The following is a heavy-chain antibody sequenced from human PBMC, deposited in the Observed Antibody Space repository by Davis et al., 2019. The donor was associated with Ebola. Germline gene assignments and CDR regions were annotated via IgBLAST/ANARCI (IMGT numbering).Heavy chain of an antibody. V-gene: IGHV4-59*01. CDR1: GGSISNYY. D-gene: IGHD3-10*01. CDR3: ARSNYGSGSYDS. J-gene: IGHJ5*01. CDR2: IYYSWST. Sequence: SETLSLTCTVSGGSISNYYWSWIRQPPGKGLEWIGSIYYSWSTYYNPSLKSRVTISVDTSKNQFSLKLNSVTAADTAVFYCARSNYGSGSYDSWGQGALVTVSS.